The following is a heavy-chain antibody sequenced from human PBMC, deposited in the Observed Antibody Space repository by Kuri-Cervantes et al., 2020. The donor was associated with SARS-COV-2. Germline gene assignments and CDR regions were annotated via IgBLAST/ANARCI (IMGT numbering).Heavy chain of an antibody. Sequence: SVKVSCKASGGTFSSYAISWVRQAPGQGLEWMGGIIPIFGTANYAQKFQGRVTITADESTSTAYMELSSLRSEDTAVYYCARDELSGYYYDSSGPFDYWGQGTLVTVSS. CDR1: GGTFSSYA. D-gene: IGHD3-22*01. V-gene: IGHV1-69*13. J-gene: IGHJ4*02. CDR2: IIPIFGTA. CDR3: ARDELSGYYYDSSGPFDY.